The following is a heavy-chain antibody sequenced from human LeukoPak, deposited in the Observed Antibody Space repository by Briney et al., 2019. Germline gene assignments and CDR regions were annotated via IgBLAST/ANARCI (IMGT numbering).Heavy chain of an antibody. CDR1: GYTFTSYY. V-gene: IGHV1-46*01. J-gene: IGHJ5*02. Sequence: ASVKVSCKASGYTFTSYYMHWVRQAPGQGLEWMGIINPSGGSTSYAQKFQGRVTMTRDTSTSTVYMELSSLRSEDTAVYYCAGVYCSSTSCYGDWFDPWGQGTLVTVSS. CDR3: AGVYCSSTSCYGDWFDP. CDR2: INPSGGST. D-gene: IGHD2-2*01.